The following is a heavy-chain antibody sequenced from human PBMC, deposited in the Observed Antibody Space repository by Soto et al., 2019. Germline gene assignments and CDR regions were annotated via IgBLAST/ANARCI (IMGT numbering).Heavy chain of an antibody. CDR3: ARVKYCSGGSCYSKGDACDI. D-gene: IGHD2-15*01. CDR1: GYTFTGYY. V-gene: IGHV1-2*04. CDR2: INPNSGGT. J-gene: IGHJ3*02. Sequence: QVQLVQSGAEVKKPGASVKVSCKASGYTFTGYYMHWVRQAPGQGLEWMGWINPNSGGTNYAQKFQGWVTMTRDTSISTAYMELGRLRSDDTAVYYCARVKYCSGGSCYSKGDACDIWGQGTMVTVSS.